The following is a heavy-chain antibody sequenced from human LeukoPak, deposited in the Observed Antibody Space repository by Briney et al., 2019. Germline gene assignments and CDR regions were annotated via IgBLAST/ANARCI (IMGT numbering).Heavy chain of an antibody. Sequence: GGSLTLSCAASGFTFSSYAMSWVRQPPGKGLEWVASISDSGGSTYNPDSVSGGFTISSDNYKNTLYLQMNSLRAEDTAVYYCAKGLSPDFWSGYYEDNHYYGMDVWGQGTTVTVSS. CDR2: ISDSGGST. CDR3: AKGLSPDFWSGYYEDNHYYGMDV. J-gene: IGHJ6*02. V-gene: IGHV3-23*01. CDR1: GFTFSSYA. D-gene: IGHD3-3*01.